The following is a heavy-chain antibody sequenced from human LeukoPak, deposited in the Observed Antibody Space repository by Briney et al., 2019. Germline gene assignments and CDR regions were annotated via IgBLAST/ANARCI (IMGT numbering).Heavy chain of an antibody. CDR1: GFTFGNYP. CDR3: AKDRGYTTGRDFDF. Sequence: GGSLSLSCAASGFTFGNYPFSWARHAPGKGLEWVSSVSANGGSTLYANAVKGRFTISRDNFVNTLYLQMSSLRAEDTAVYYCAKDRGYTTGRDFDFWGQGALVTVSS. D-gene: IGHD3-10*01. J-gene: IGHJ4*02. V-gene: IGHV3-23*01. CDR2: VSANGGST.